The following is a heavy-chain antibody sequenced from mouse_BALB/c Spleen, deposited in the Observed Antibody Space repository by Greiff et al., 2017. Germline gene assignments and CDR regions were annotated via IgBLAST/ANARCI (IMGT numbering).Heavy chain of an antibody. CDR1: GYTFTSYW. V-gene: IGHV1-87*01. D-gene: IGHD4-1*01. J-gene: IGHJ2*01. CDR3: ARDDWDSFDY. Sequence: QVQLQQPGAELVKPGASVKLSCKASGYTFTSYWMQWVKQRPGQGLEWIGAIYPGDGDTRYTQKFKGKATLTADKSSSTAYMQLSSLASEDSAVYYCARDDWDSFDYWGQGTTLTVSS. CDR2: IYPGDGDT.